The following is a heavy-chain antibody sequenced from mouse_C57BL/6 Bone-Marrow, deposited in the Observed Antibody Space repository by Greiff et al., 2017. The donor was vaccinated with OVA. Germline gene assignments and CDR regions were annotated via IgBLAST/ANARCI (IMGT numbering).Heavy chain of an antibody. J-gene: IGHJ4*01. V-gene: IGHV1-55*01. CDR2: IYPGSGRT. Sequence: QVQLQQPGAELVKPGASVKMSCKASGYTFTSYWITWVKQRPGQGLEWIGDIYPGSGRTNYNEKFKGKATLTVDTSSSTAYMQLSSLTSEDSAVYYCARSGITTVEGDCAMDNWGQEPQSPSPQ. D-gene: IGHD1-1*01. CDR3: ARSGITTVEGDCAMDN. CDR1: GYTFTSYW.